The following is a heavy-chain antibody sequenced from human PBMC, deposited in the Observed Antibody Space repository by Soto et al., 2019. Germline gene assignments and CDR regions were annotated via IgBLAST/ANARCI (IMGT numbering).Heavy chain of an antibody. CDR1: GYTFTGYY. CDR3: ATPPPRYSPSTVTTDY. J-gene: IGHJ4*02. Sequence: QVQLVQSGAEVKKPGASVKVSCKASGYTFTGYYMHWVRQAPGQGLEWMGWINPNSGGTNYAQKFQGRVTMTRDTAISQACMGLGRVGSYGTAVYYCATPPPRYSPSTVTTDYWGQGTLVTVSS. V-gene: IGHV1-2*02. D-gene: IGHD4-17*01. CDR2: INPNSGGT.